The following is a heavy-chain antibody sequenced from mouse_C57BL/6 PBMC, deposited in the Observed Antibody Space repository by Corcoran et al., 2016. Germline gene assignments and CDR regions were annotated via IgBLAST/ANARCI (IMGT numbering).Heavy chain of an antibody. CDR1: GYTFTTYR. CDR2: INTYSGVP. V-gene: IGHV9-3*01. D-gene: IGHD2-2*01. J-gene: IGHJ4*01. Sequence: QIQLVQSGPELKKPGETVKISCKASGYTFTTYRMSWVKQAPGKGLKWMGWINTYSGVPTYADDFKVRFAFSLETSASTAYLQINNLKNEDTATYFCARSTMVTTEDYLAMDYWGQGTSVTVSS. CDR3: ARSTMVTTEDYLAMDY.